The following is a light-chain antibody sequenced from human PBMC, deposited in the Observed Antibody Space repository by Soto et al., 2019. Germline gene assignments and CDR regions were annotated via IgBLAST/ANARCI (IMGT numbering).Light chain of an antibody. Sequence: QSALTQPASVSGSPGQSITLSCAGTTNDIGSYNYVSWFQQHPGEAPKLIIFEVTHRPSGFSTRFSGSKSGNTASLTISDLQAEDEALYYCSSYKFSTTLRVFGGGTKVTVL. J-gene: IGLJ3*02. CDR3: SSYKFSTTLRV. CDR2: EVT. V-gene: IGLV2-14*01. CDR1: TNDIGSYNY.